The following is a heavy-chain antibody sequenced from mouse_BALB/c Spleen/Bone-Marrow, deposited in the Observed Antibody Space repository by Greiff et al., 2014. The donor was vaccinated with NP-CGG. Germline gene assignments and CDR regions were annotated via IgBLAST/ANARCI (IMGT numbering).Heavy chain of an antibody. Sequence: VQLKQSGAELVKPGASVKSSCTASGFNIKDTYMHWVKQRPEQGLEWIGRIDPANGNTKYDPKFQGKATITADTSYNTAYLQLSSLTSEDTAVYYCARWEYYAMDYWGQGTSVTVSS. D-gene: IGHD4-1*01. J-gene: IGHJ4*01. CDR3: ARWEYYAMDY. CDR2: IDPANGNT. CDR1: GFNIKDTY. V-gene: IGHV14-3*02.